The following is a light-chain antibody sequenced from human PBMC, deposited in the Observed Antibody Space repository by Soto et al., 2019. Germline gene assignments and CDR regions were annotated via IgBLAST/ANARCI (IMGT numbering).Light chain of an antibody. CDR1: SSNIGSNT. J-gene: IGLJ2*01. CDR2: SNN. V-gene: IGLV1-44*01. Sequence: QSVLTQPPSASGTPGQRVTISCSGSSSNIGSNTVNWYQQLPGTAPKLLLYSNNHRPSGVPDRFSGSKSGTSASLAISGLQSEDEADYYCAAWDDSLNRVVFGGGTKLTVL. CDR3: AAWDDSLNRVV.